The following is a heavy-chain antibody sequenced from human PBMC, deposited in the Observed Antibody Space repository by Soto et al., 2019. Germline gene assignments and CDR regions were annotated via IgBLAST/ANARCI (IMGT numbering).Heavy chain of an antibody. V-gene: IGHV4-31*03. CDR3: ASQLNDYGDSPGFSAFDI. D-gene: IGHD4-17*01. J-gene: IGHJ3*02. CDR1: GGSISSGGYY. CDR2: IYYSGST. Sequence: QVQLQESGPGLVKPSQTLSLTCTVSGGSISSGGYYWSRIRQHPGKGLEWIGYIYYSGSTYYNPSLKSRVTISVDTSKNQFSLKLSSVTAADTAVYYCASQLNDYGDSPGFSAFDIWGQGTMVTVSS.